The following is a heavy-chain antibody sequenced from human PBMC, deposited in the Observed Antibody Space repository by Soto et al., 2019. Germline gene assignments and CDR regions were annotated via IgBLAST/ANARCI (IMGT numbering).Heavy chain of an antibody. D-gene: IGHD3-3*01. CDR3: ARGRVLRFVEWLLSY. J-gene: IGHJ4*02. CDR1: GFTFSSYG. V-gene: IGHV3-33*01. CDR2: IWYDGSNK. Sequence: QVQLVESGGGVVQPGRSLRLSCAASGFTFSSYGMHWVRQAPGKGLEWVAVIWYDGSNKYYADSVKGRFTISRDNSKNTLYLQMNSLRSEDTAVYYCARGRVLRFVEWLLSYWGQGTLVTVSS.